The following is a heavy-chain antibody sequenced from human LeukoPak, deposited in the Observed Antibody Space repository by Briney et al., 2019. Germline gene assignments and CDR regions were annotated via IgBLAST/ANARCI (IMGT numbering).Heavy chain of an antibody. CDR3: ARIAIESFDP. CDR2: IHCSWST. Sequence: SGTLSLTCIGSGGSISSTTYYWGWLRQPPGKGLEGIGSIHCSWSTYYNPAHKSRVTISVDTTKHHFSLKLGSVTAGDAAVYCSARIAIESFDPWGQGTLVTVSS. J-gene: IGHJ5*02. V-gene: IGHV4-39*02. CDR1: GGSISSTTYY. D-gene: IGHD2-21*01.